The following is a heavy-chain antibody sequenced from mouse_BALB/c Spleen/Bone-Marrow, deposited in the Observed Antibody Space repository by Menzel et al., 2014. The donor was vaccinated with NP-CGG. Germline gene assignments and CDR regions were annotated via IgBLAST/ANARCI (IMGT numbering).Heavy chain of an antibody. J-gene: IGHJ3*01. V-gene: IGHV5-4*02. CDR2: ISDGGSYT. D-gene: IGHD1-1*01. CDR1: GFAFSDYY. Sequence: EVKLVESGGGLVKPGGSLKLSCAASGFAFSDYYMYWVRQTPEKRLEWVATISDGGSYTYYPDSVKGRFTISRDNAKNNLYLQMSSLKSEDTAMYYCVLRWFAYWGQGTLVTVSA. CDR3: VLRWFAY.